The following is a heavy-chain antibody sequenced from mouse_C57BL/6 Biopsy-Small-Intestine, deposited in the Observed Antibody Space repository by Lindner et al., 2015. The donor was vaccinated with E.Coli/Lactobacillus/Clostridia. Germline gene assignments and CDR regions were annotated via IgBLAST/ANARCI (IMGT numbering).Heavy chain of an antibody. J-gene: IGHJ1*01. V-gene: IGHV1-81*01. Sequence: SVKVSCKASGGTFKSYSVSWVRQAPGHGLEWMGGIIPGFVSANYAQNFQGRVTITADKSTTTAYMELRSLRSEDTAVYYCATSRERGEYNSGWVSGPVYYYYYGMDVWGQGTTVTVSS. CDR1: GGTFKSYS. CDR3: ATSRERGEYNSGWVSGPVYYYYYGMDV. CDR2: IIPGFVSA. D-gene: IGHD1-1*01.